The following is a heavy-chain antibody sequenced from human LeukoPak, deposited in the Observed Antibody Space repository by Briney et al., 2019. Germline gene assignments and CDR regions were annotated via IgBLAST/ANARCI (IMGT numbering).Heavy chain of an antibody. CDR1: GFSFTNYA. V-gene: IGHV3-23*01. CDR2: MKGGGET. Sequence: GGSLRLSCVASGFSFTNYAMSWVRQAPARGPEWLSSMKGGGETFYADSVKGRCTLSRDISRNTVYLQLNNLRVEDTAIYYCARASWIPTADAVCWGQGTQVTVSS. D-gene: IGHD2-2*03. J-gene: IGHJ4*02. CDR3: ARASWIPTADAVC.